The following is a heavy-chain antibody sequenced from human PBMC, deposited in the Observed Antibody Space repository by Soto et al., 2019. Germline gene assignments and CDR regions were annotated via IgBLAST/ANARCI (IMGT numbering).Heavy chain of an antibody. V-gene: IGHV1-2*02. CDR2: LNPKSGGT. CDR1: GYTFTDYY. J-gene: IGHJ4*02. CDR3: AREATYYDSR. Sequence: WASVKVSCKASGYTFTDYYMHWVRQAPGQGLEWMGWLNPKSGGTNYAQKFQGRVTMTRDTSISTAYMELSRLRSDDTAVYYCAREATYYDSRRGQGTQVTVSS. D-gene: IGHD3-22*01.